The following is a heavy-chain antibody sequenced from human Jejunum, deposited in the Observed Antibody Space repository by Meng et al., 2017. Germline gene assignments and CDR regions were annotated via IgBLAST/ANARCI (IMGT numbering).Heavy chain of an antibody. Sequence: LKISCAASGFKFSDPYMDWVRQAPGKGLEWVGRIKNKRDSYTADYAASVKGRFTISRDDSENSLFLQMNSLKTEDTAVYYCARDWFASLADWGQGTLVTVSS. CDR2: IKNKRDSYTA. CDR1: GFKFSDPY. CDR3: ARDWFASLAD. D-gene: IGHD3-10*01. J-gene: IGHJ4*02. V-gene: IGHV3-72*01.